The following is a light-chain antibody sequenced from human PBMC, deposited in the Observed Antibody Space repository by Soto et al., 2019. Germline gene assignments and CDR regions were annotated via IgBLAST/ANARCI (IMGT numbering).Light chain of an antibody. J-gene: IGKJ4*01. V-gene: IGKV3-20*01. CDR2: HAS. Sequence: EIVLTQSPGTLSLSPGERATLSCRASQSVGRDYLAWYQQKPGQAPRLLIHHASNRATGIPDRFSGSGSGTDLTLTISRLEPEDFAEFYCQQYASSPLTFGGGTKVEIK. CDR1: QSVGRDY. CDR3: QQYASSPLT.